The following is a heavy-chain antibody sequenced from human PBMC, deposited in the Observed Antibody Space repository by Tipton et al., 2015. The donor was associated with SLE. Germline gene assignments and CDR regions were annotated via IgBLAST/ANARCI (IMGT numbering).Heavy chain of an antibody. CDR3: AVTGELRLGAFDY. V-gene: IGHV1-69*13. Sequence: QSGPEVKKPGASVKVSCKASGYTFTGYYMHWVRQAPGQGLEWMGGIIPIFETANYAQKFQGRVTITADESTSTAYMELSSLRSEDTAVYYCAVTGELRLGAFDYWGQGTLVTVSS. J-gene: IGHJ4*02. CDR2: IIPIFETA. CDR1: GYTFTGYY. D-gene: IGHD3-16*01.